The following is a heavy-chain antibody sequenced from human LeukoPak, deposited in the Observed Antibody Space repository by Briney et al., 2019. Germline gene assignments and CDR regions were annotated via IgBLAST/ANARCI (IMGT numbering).Heavy chain of an antibody. CDR1: GGSISSSSYY. Sequence: PSETLSLTCTVSGGSISSSSYYWGWIRQPPGKGLEWIGSIYYSGSTNYNPSLKSRVTISVDTSKNQFSLKLSSVTAADTAVYYCARRTEGDYGDHYGMDVWGQGTTVTVSS. J-gene: IGHJ6*02. CDR2: IYYSGST. CDR3: ARRTEGDYGDHYGMDV. D-gene: IGHD4-17*01. V-gene: IGHV4-39*07.